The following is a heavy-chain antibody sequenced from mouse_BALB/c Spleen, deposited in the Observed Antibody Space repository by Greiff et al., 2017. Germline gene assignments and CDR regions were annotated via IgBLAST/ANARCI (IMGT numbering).Heavy chain of an antibody. CDR1: GYTFTDYN. Sequence: VQLQQSGPELVKPGASVKIPCKASGYTFTDYNMDWVKQSHGKSLEWIGDINPNNGGTIYNQKFKGKATLTVDKSSSTAYMELRSLTSEDTAVYYCARRRGLNSLLRLRGDVDDWGAGTTVTVAS. CDR2: INPNNGGT. D-gene: IGHD1-2*01. CDR3: ARRRGLNSLLRLRGDVDD. V-gene: IGHV1-18*01. J-gene: IGHJ1*01.